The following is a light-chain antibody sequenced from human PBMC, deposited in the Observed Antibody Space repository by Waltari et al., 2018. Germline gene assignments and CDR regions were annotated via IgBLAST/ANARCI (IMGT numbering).Light chain of an antibody. J-gene: IGLJ1*01. CDR2: EVS. CDR3: CSYAGSNDLYV. CDR1: SSDVGAYNY. V-gene: IGLV2-8*01. Sequence: QSALTQPPSASGSPGQSVTVSCTGTSSDVGAYNYVSWYQQHPGKPPKLMIYEVSKRPSGATDRFSGSKSGNTASLTVSGLQAEDEADYYCCSYAGSNDLYVFGSGTKVTVL.